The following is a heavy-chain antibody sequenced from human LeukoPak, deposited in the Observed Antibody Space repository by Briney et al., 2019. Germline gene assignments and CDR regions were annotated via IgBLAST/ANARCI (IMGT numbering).Heavy chain of an antibody. CDR1: GYTFTGYY. V-gene: IGHV1-2*02. D-gene: IGHD3-10*01. Sequence: ASVKVSCKASGYTFTGYYMHWGRQAPGQGLEWMGWINPNSGGTNYAQKFQGRVTMTRDTSISTAYMELSRLRSDDTAVYYCARDRGVRGVINNWFDPWGQGTLVTVSS. J-gene: IGHJ5*02. CDR2: INPNSGGT. CDR3: ARDRGVRGVINNWFDP.